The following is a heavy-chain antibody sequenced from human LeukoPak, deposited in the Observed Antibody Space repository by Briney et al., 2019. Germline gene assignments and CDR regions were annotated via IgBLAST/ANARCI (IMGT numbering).Heavy chain of an antibody. J-gene: IGHJ4*02. V-gene: IGHV3-23*01. CDR2: ITGNALNT. D-gene: IGHD3-22*01. Sequence: PGGSLRLSCAASGFTFSNYAMSWVRQAPGKGLEWVSSITGNALNTYEADFIKGRFTISRDDSKNTLYLHLSSLRVEDTAVYYCAKLQDFYDNSGYSYFDNWGQGTLVIVSS. CDR3: AKLQDFYDNSGYSYFDN. CDR1: GFTFSNYA.